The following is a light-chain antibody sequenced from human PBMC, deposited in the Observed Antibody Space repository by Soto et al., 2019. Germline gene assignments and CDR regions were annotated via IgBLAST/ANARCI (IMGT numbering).Light chain of an antibody. CDR3: MQALQTWT. CDR1: QSLLHSNGYNY. V-gene: IGKV2-28*01. Sequence: DIVMTQSPLSLPVTPGEPASISCRSSQSLLHSNGYNYLDWYMQKPGQSPQLLIYLGSNRASGVPDGFSGSGSGTEFTLKISKVEAEDVGVYYCMQALQTWTFGQGTKVEIK. J-gene: IGKJ1*01. CDR2: LGS.